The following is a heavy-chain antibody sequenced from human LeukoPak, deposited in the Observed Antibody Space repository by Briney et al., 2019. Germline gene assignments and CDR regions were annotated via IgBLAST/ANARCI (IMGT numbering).Heavy chain of an antibody. CDR2: IFHSGST. V-gene: IGHV4-38-2*02. Sequence: SETLSLTCNVSGFSLTIGYFWGWIRQPPGKGLEWIGSIFHSGSTYFNPSLKSRVTMSVDTSKNQFSLKLSSVTAADTAVYYCARLQSFDWLSLVYYYYYYMDVWGKGTTVTISS. J-gene: IGHJ6*03. CDR1: GFSLTIGYF. D-gene: IGHD3-9*01. CDR3: ARLQSFDWLSLVYYYYYYMDV.